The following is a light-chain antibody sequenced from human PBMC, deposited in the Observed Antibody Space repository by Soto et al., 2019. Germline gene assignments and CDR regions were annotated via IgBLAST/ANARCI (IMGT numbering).Light chain of an antibody. CDR1: QDITNY. CDR2: DVS. Sequence: DFQMTQSPSTLSASVGDRVTITCQASQDITNYLNWYQQKPGKAPKLLIYDVSNLETGVPSRFSGSGSETHFTLTINSLQPEDIATYYCQQYDNYDITFGQGTRLEIK. J-gene: IGKJ5*01. V-gene: IGKV1-33*01. CDR3: QQYDNYDIT.